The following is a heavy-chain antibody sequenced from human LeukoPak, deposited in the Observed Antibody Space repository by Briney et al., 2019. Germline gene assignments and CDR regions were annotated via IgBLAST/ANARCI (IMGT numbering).Heavy chain of an antibody. V-gene: IGHV4-34*01. CDR3: ARMSPRLRRLTVTTSKGFDY. CDR2: INHSGTT. J-gene: IGHJ4*02. Sequence: SETLSLTCAVYGGSFSGYYCIWIRQPPGKGLEWIGEINHSGTTDYNPSLKSRVTISIDTSKNQFSLKLSSVTAADTAVYYCARMSPRLRRLTVTTSKGFDYWGQGTLVTVSS. D-gene: IGHD4-17*01. CDR1: GGSFSGYY.